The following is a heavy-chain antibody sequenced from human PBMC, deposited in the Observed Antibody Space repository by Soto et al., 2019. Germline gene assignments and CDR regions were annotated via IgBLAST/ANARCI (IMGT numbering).Heavy chain of an antibody. CDR1: GFTFSSYG. V-gene: IGHV3-30*18. Sequence: VQLVESGGGVVQPGRSLRLSCAASGFTFSSYGMHWVRQAPGKGLEWVAVISYDGSNKYYADSVKGRFTISRDNSKNTLYLQMISLRAEDTAVYYCAKDGAYYDFWSGYWSDYWGQGTLVTVSS. CDR3: AKDGAYYDFWSGYWSDY. J-gene: IGHJ4*02. D-gene: IGHD3-3*01. CDR2: ISYDGSNK.